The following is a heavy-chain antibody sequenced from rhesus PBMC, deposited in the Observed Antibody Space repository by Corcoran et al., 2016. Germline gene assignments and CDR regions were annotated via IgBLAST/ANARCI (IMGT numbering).Heavy chain of an antibody. CDR2: IYGSSGST. V-gene: IGHV4-76*01. J-gene: IGHJ4*01. CDR1: GGYISSGYD. CDR3: ARDIAAAVTGFDY. Sequence: QVQLQESGPGVVKPSETLSLTCAVSGGYISSGYDWSWIRQPPGQGLEWIGYIYGSSGSTNYHPSLKTRVTISKDASKTQFSLKLSSVTAADTAGYYCARDIAAAVTGFDYWGQGVLVTVSS. D-gene: IGHD6-25*01.